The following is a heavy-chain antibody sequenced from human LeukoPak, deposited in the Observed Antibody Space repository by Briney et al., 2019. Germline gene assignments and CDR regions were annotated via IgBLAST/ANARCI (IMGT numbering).Heavy chain of an antibody. D-gene: IGHD2-2*01. V-gene: IGHV4-34*01. CDR2: INHSGST. Sequence: PSETLSLTFAIYGGSFSGYYWSSIRQPPGRGLEWIEEINHSGSTNYNPSLKSRVTISVDTSKNQFSLKLSSVTAADTAVYYCARASVGCSSTSCYSTQFDYWGQGTLVTVCS. CDR1: GGSFSGYY. J-gene: IGHJ4*02. CDR3: ARASVGCSSTSCYSTQFDY.